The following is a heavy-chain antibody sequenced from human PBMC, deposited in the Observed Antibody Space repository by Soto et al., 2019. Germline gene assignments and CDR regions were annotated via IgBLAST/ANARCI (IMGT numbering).Heavy chain of an antibody. J-gene: IGHJ4*02. Sequence: GGSLRLSCAASGFTFSSYAMSWVRQAPGKGLEWVSAISGSGGSTYYADSVKGRFTISRDNSKNTLYLQMNSLRAEDTAVYCCATREVLRFLEWLFSPFDYWGQGTLVTVSS. CDR2: ISGSGGST. D-gene: IGHD3-3*01. CDR3: ATREVLRFLEWLFSPFDY. V-gene: IGHV3-23*01. CDR1: GFTFSSYA.